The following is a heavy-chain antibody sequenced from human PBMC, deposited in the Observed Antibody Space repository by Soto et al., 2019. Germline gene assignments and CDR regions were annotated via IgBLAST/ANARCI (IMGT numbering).Heavy chain of an antibody. V-gene: IGHV4-39*01. D-gene: IGHD3-3*01. Sequence: PSETLSLTCTVSGGSISSSSYYWGWIRQPPGKGLEWIGSIYYSGSTYYNPSLKSRVTISVDTSKNQFSLKLSSVTAADTAVYYCAMVLRFLESPYFDYWGQGTLVTVSS. J-gene: IGHJ4*02. CDR2: IYYSGST. CDR1: GGSISSSSYY. CDR3: AMVLRFLESPYFDY.